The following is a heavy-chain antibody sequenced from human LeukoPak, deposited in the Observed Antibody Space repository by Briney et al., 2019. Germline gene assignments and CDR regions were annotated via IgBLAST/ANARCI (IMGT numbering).Heavy chain of an antibody. CDR1: GGCISSYY. D-gene: IGHD6-13*01. Sequence: SETLSLTCTVSGGCISSYYWSWIRQPPGKGLEWIGYIYYSGSTNYNPSLKSRVTISVDTSKNQFSLKLSSVTAADTAVYYCASAQQLVFSFDPWGQGTLVTVSS. CDR2: IYYSGST. V-gene: IGHV4-59*01. J-gene: IGHJ5*02. CDR3: ASAQQLVFSFDP.